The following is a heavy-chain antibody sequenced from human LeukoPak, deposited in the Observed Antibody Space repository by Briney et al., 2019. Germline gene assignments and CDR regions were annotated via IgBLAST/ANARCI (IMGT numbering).Heavy chain of an antibody. CDR3: ARERVTYYYDSSGYAP. J-gene: IGHJ5*02. V-gene: IGHV1-46*01. CDR1: GYTFTSNY. CDR2: IYPRDGST. Sequence: ASVKVSCKASGYTFTSNYIHWVRQAPGQGLEWMGMIYPRDGSTSYARKFQGRVTVTRDTSTSTVHMELSGLRSEDTAVYYCARERVTYYYDSSGYAPWGQGTLVTVSS. D-gene: IGHD3-22*01.